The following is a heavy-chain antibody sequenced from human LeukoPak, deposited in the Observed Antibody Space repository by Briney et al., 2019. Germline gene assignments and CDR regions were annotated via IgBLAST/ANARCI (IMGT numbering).Heavy chain of an antibody. V-gene: IGHV3-21*01. CDR2: ISSSSNYI. J-gene: IGHJ4*02. Sequence: PGGSLRLSCAASGFTFSIYSMNWVRQAPGKGLEWVSSISSSSNYIYYADSVKGRFTISRDNDKNSLYLQMNSLRAEDTAVYYCARAGPADYWGQGTLVTVSS. CDR1: GFTFSIYS. CDR3: ARAGPADY.